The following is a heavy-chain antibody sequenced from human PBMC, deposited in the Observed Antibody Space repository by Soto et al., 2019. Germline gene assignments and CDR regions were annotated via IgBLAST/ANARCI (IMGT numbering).Heavy chain of an antibody. J-gene: IGHJ4*02. V-gene: IGHV1-18*01. CDR1: GYTFTSYG. CDR3: ARDYYDSSGYYRPNNFDY. CDR2: ISAYNGNT. Sequence: GASVKVSCKASGYTFTSYGISWVRQAPGQGLEWMGWISAYNGNTNYAQKLQGRVTMTTDTSTSTAYMELRSLRSDDTAVYYCARDYYDSSGYYRPNNFDYWGQGTLVTV. D-gene: IGHD3-22*01.